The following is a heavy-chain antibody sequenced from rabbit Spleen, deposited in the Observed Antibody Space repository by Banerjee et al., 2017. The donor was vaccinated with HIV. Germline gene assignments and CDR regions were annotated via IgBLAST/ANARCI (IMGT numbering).Heavy chain of an antibody. CDR3: ARNFDL. CDR2: IYAGTTGTI. CDR1: GFSFSAVHW. V-gene: IGHV1S40*01. J-gene: IGHJ4*01. Sequence: QSLEESGGDLVKPGASLTLTCTASGFSFSAVHWIYWVRQPPGKGLEWIGTIYAGTTGTIDFASWAKGRFTISKTSSTTVDLKMTSLTAADTATYFCARNFDLWGPGTLVTVS.